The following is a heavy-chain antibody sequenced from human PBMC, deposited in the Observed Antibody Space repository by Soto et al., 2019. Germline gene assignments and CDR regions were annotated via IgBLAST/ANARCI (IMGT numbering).Heavy chain of an antibody. Sequence: EVQLLESGGGLVQPGGSLRLSCTASGVTFSSYAMSWVRQAPGKGLEWVSAISGSGGSTFYADSVKGRFTISRDNSKNTLYLQMNTLRPEDTAIYYFAKDSQRRLQEFCYWGQGSLLTV. CDR2: ISGSGGST. D-gene: IGHD6-25*01. CDR3: AKDSQRRLQEFCY. CDR1: GVTFSSYA. V-gene: IGHV3-23*01. J-gene: IGHJ4*02.